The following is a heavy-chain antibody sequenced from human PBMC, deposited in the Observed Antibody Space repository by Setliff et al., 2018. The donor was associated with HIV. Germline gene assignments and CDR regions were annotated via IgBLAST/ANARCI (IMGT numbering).Heavy chain of an antibody. D-gene: IGHD3-10*01. Sequence: SETLSLTCSVSGGLISSYYWSWFRQPPGKGLEWIGYIYLGERINYNSSLQSRVTISTDTSKNQISLRLSSVTAADTAVYYCARFLLRGAAFDYWGQGALVTVSS. CDR2: IYLGERI. CDR1: GGLISSYY. V-gene: IGHV4-59*01. CDR3: ARFLLRGAAFDY. J-gene: IGHJ4*02.